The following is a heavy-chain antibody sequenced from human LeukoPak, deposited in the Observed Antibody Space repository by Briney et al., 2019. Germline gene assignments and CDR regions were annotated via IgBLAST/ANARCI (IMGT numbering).Heavy chain of an antibody. CDR2: IRYDGNSK. D-gene: IGHD6-19*01. CDR1: GFTFSSYG. J-gene: IGHJ6*03. Sequence: GGSLRLSCESSGFTFSSYGMHWVRQAPGKGLEWVAFIRYDGNSKSFLDSVKGRFTISRDNSKNTLYLQMNSLRPEDTAVYFCAKDGPSLAGSDYYYYMDVWGKGTTVTVSS. V-gene: IGHV3-30*02. CDR3: AKDGPSLAGSDYYYYMDV.